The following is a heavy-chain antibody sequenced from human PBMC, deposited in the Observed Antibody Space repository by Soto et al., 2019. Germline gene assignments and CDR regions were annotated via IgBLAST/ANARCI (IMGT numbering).Heavy chain of an antibody. CDR3: AKGSGPTSYVSLDF. J-gene: IGHJ4*02. D-gene: IGHD3-3*01. Sequence: GGSLRLSCAASGFTFSSYAMSWVRQAPGKGLEWVSVISGSGGTTYYADSVKGRFTISRDNSKNTLYVQMNSLRAEDTAIYYCAKGSGPTSYVSLDFWGQGTLVTVSS. CDR2: ISGSGGTT. CDR1: GFTFSSYA. V-gene: IGHV3-23*01.